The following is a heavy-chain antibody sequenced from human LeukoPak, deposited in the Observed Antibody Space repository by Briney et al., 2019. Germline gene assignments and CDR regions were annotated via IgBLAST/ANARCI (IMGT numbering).Heavy chain of an antibody. CDR1: GFTFSNSG. D-gene: IGHD2-2*01. Sequence: GGSLRLSCVASGFTFSNSGMHWVRQAPGKGLEWVAFIRYDGSNKYYADSVKGRFTISRDNSKNTLYLQMDSLRAEDTAVYYCAKDFRYCSTTSCYAPFDYWGQGTLVTVSS. CDR2: IRYDGSNK. J-gene: IGHJ4*02. CDR3: AKDFRYCSTTSCYAPFDY. V-gene: IGHV3-30*02.